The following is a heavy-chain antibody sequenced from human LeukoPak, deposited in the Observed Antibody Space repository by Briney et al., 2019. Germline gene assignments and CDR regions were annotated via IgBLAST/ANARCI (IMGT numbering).Heavy chain of an antibody. CDR2: IYYSGST. CDR3: ARGVYDFWNGYYYYYYMDV. J-gene: IGHJ6*03. CDR1: GGSISIHY. D-gene: IGHD3-3*01. V-gene: IGHV4-59*11. Sequence: PSETLSLTCTVPGGSISIHYWSWIRQPPGKGLEWIGYIYYSGSTNYNPSLKSRGTISEDTSKNQISLKLGSVTAADTAVYYCARGVYDFWNGYYYYYYMDVWGKGTTVTVSS.